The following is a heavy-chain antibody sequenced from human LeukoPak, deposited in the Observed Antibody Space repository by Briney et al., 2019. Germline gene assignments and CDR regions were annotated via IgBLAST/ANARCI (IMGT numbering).Heavy chain of an antibody. Sequence: AGGSLRLSCAASGFTFSSYAMSWVRQAPGKGLEWVSAISGSGGSTYYADSVKGRFTISRDNSKNTLYLQMNSLRAEDTAVYYCAKEFVVVPAAMRGNDYWGQGTLVTVSS. CDR2: ISGSGGST. CDR1: GFTFSSYA. D-gene: IGHD2-2*01. V-gene: IGHV3-23*01. CDR3: AKEFVVVPAAMRGNDY. J-gene: IGHJ4*02.